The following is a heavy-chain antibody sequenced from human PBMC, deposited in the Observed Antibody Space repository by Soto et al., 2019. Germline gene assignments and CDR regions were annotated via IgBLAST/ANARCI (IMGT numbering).Heavy chain of an antibody. J-gene: IGHJ3*02. Sequence: GESLKISCAASGFTFSSYDMHWVRQATGKGLEWVSAIGTAGDTYYPGSVKGRFTISRENAKNSLYLQMNSLRAGDTAVYYCARGRRYYDILTGYYAGDAFDIWGQGTMVTVSS. CDR2: IGTAGDT. CDR3: ARGRRYYDILTGYYAGDAFDI. D-gene: IGHD3-9*01. V-gene: IGHV3-13*01. CDR1: GFTFSSYD.